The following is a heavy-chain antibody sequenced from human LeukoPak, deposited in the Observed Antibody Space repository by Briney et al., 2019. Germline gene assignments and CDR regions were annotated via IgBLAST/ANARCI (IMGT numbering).Heavy chain of an antibody. CDR3: ARDEPRDGYLWDWFDP. Sequence: ASLTVSFTASGYTFTSYYMHWVRQAPGQRLEWMGWINPNSGGTNYAQKFQGRVTMTRDTSISTAYMERSRLRSDDTAVYYCARDEPRDGYLWDWFDPWGQGTLVTVSS. V-gene: IGHV1-2*02. D-gene: IGHD5-24*01. CDR2: INPNSGGT. J-gene: IGHJ5*02. CDR1: GYTFTSYY.